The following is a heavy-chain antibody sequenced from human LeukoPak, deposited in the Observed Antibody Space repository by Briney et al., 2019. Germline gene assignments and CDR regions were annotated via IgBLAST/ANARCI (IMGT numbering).Heavy chain of an antibody. Sequence: GASVKVSCKASGGTFSSYAISWVRQAPGQGLEWMGGIIPIFGTANYAQKFQGRVTITADKSTSTAYMELSSLRSEDTAVYYCAHGRGDLWFGELLPENPWFDPWGQGTLVTVSS. CDR2: IIPIFGTA. D-gene: IGHD3-10*01. J-gene: IGHJ5*02. V-gene: IGHV1-69*06. CDR3: AHGRGDLWFGELLPENPWFDP. CDR1: GGTFSSYA.